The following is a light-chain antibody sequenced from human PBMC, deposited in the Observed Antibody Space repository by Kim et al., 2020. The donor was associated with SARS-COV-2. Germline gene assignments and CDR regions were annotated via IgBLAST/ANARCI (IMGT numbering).Light chain of an antibody. J-gene: IGKJ2*01. Sequence: EIVLTQSPGTVSLSPGERATLSCRASQSVSSSYLAWYQQKPGQAPRLLIYGASNRATGIPDRFSGSGSGTDFTLTISRLEPEDFAVYYCQQYGSSPYTFGQGTKLEI. CDR1: QSVSSSY. CDR2: GAS. V-gene: IGKV3-20*01. CDR3: QQYGSSPYT.